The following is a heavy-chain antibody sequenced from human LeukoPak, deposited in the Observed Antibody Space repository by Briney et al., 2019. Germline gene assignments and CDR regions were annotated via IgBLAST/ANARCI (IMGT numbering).Heavy chain of an antibody. J-gene: IGHJ4*02. D-gene: IGHD5-12*01. V-gene: IGHV3-30-3*01. CDR3: ARDSLSDIVATITNYFDY. CDR2: ISYDGSNK. Sequence: GGSLRLSCAASGFTFSSYAMHWVRQAPGKGLEWVAVISYDGSNKYYADSVKGRFTISRDNFKNTLYLQMNGLRAEDTAVYYCARDSLSDIVATITNYFDYWGQGTLVTVSS. CDR1: GFTFSSYA.